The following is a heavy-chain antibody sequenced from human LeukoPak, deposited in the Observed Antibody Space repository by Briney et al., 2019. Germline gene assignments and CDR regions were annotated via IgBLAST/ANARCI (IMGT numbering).Heavy chain of an antibody. Sequence: SVKVSCKASGGTFSSYAISWVRQAPGQGLEWMGRIIPILGIANYAQKFQGRVTITADKSTSTAYMELSSLRSEDTAVYYCARDRGRKSRIAAAGTVHYYYYYGMDVWGQGTTVTVSS. CDR3: ARDRGRKSRIAAAGTVHYYYYYGMDV. CDR1: GGTFSSYA. J-gene: IGHJ6*02. CDR2: IIPILGIA. V-gene: IGHV1-69*04. D-gene: IGHD6-13*01.